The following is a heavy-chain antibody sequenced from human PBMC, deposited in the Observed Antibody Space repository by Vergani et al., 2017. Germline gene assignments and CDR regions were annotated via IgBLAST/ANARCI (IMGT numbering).Heavy chain of an antibody. CDR1: GGTFSSYA. D-gene: IGHD6-13*01. J-gene: IGHJ5*02. CDR3: ASTTNLYSSSWDWFDP. CDR2: IIPIFGTA. V-gene: IGHV1-69*06. Sequence: QVQLVQSGAEVKKPGSSVKVSCKASGGTFSSYAISWVRQAPGQGLEWMGGIIPIFGTANYAQKFQGRVTITADKSTSTAYMELSSLRSEDTAVYYCASTTNLYSSSWDWFDPWGQGTLVTVSS.